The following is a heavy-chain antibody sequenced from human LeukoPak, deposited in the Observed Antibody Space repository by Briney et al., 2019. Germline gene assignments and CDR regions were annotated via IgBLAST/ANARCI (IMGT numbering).Heavy chain of an antibody. CDR2: RYYSGNA. D-gene: IGHD2-15*01. CDR3: VRETYCSDGNCYYYIDN. J-gene: IGHJ4*02. Sequence: KPSETLSLTCSVFGSSITSSRFYWGWIRQPPGKGLEWIGSRYYSGNAYYSTSLKSRVSISLDTSKNQFSLKVNSVTAADTAVYYCVRETYCSDGNCYYYIDNWGQGTLVTVSS. V-gene: IGHV4-39*07. CDR1: GSSITSSRFY.